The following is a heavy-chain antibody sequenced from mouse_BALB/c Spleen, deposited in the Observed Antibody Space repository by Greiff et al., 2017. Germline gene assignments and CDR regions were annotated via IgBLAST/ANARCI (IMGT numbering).Heavy chain of an antibody. V-gene: IGHV6-6*02. J-gene: IGHJ2*01. Sequence: EVQRVESGGGLVQPGGSMKLSCVASGFTFSNYWMNWVRQSPGKGLEWVAEIRLKSNNYATHYAESVKGRFTISRDDSKSSVYLQMNNLRAEDTGIYYCTRETGGYFDYWGQGTTLTVSS. CDR1: GFTFSNYW. D-gene: IGHD4-1*01. CDR2: IRLKSNNYAT. CDR3: TRETGGYFDY.